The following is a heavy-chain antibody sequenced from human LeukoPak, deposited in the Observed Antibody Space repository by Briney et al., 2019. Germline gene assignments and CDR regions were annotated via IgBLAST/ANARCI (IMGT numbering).Heavy chain of an antibody. CDR2: ISSNGGST. J-gene: IGHJ4*02. CDR1: GFTFSSYA. Sequence: PGGSLRLSCAASGFTFSSYAMHWVRQAPGKGLEYVSAISSNGGSTYYANSVKGRFTISRDNSKNTLYLQMGSLRAEDIAVYYCARDVSSGWNYFDYWGQGTLVTVSS. CDR3: ARDVSSGWNYFDY. V-gene: IGHV3-64*01. D-gene: IGHD6-19*01.